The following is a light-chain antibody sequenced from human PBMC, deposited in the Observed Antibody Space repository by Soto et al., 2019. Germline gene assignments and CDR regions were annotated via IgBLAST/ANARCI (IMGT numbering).Light chain of an antibody. Sequence: EIVMTQSPVALSVSPGERATLSCRASQNIVNKLAWYQQQPGQAPRLLIHDASTTATGIPARFSGSGSGTEFTLTISSLQSEDFAVYYCQQYNNWPPTFGPGTKVDIK. J-gene: IGKJ3*01. V-gene: IGKV3-15*01. CDR3: QQYNNWPPT. CDR2: DAS. CDR1: QNIVNK.